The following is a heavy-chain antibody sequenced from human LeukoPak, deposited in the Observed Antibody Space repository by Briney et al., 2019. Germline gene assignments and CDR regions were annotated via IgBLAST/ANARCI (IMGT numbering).Heavy chain of an antibody. CDR2: ISGSGGST. D-gene: IGHD3-10*01. Sequence: GGSLRLSCAASGFTFSSYAMSWVRQAPGKGLEWVSAISGSGGSTYYADSVKGRFTISRDNSKNTLYLQMNSLRAEDTAVYYCAREKRYYGSGSSDVDYWGQGTLVTVSS. CDR3: AREKRYYGSGSSDVDY. V-gene: IGHV3-23*01. CDR1: GFTFSSYA. J-gene: IGHJ4*02.